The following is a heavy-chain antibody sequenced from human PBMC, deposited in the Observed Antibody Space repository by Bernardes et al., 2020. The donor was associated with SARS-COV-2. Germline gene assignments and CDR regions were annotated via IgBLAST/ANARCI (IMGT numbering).Heavy chain of an antibody. CDR1: GFTFSSHG. J-gene: IGHJ4*02. Sequence: GGSLRLSCAASGFTFSSHGMSWVRQAPAKGLEWVSAISGNGGSTIYADTVKGRFTISRDNSKNTLYLQLNSLRAEDTAVYYCAKIEVTGRWYFDYWGQGTLVTVSS. CDR2: ISGNGGST. CDR3: AKIEVTGRWYFDY. V-gene: IGHV3-23*01. D-gene: IGHD6-19*01.